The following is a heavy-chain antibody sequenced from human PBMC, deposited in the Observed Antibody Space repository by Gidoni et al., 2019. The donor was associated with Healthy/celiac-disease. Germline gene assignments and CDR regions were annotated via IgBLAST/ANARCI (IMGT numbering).Heavy chain of an antibody. D-gene: IGHD3-22*01. V-gene: IGHV3-21*01. J-gene: IGHJ6*02. CDR3: AREGEDSSGYYYVGDYYYYGMDV. Sequence: EVQLVVSGGGLVKPGGSLRLSCAASGLTVSSYSRNWVRQAPGKGLEWVSAISSRSSYIYYADSVKGRFTISRDKAKNSLYLQMNSLRAEDTAVYYCAREGEDSSGYYYVGDYYYYGMDVWGQGTTVTVSS. CDR2: ISSRSSYI. CDR1: GLTVSSYS.